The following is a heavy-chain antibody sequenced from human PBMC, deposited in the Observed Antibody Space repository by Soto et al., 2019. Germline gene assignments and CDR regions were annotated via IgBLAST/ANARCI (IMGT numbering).Heavy chain of an antibody. CDR3: ARGITMIAPPAFDI. Sequence: ASVKVSCKASGYTFTSYGISWVRQAPGQGLEWMGWISAYNGNTNYAQKLQGRVTMTADTSTSTAYMELRSLRSDDTAVYYCARGITMIAPPAFDIWGQGTMVTVSS. V-gene: IGHV1-18*01. CDR1: GYTFTSYG. D-gene: IGHD3-22*01. J-gene: IGHJ3*02. CDR2: ISAYNGNT.